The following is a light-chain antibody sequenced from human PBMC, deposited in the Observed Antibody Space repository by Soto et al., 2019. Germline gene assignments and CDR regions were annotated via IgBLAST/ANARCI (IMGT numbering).Light chain of an antibody. Sequence: QSALTQTASVSGSPGQSITISCTGTSSDVGGYNYVSWYQQHPGKAPKLMIYEVSNRPSGVSNRFSGSKSGNTASLTISGLQAEDEAEYYCSSYTSSSTRVFGGGTKLTVL. CDR3: SSYTSSSTRV. J-gene: IGLJ3*02. V-gene: IGLV2-14*01. CDR1: SSDVGGYNY. CDR2: EVS.